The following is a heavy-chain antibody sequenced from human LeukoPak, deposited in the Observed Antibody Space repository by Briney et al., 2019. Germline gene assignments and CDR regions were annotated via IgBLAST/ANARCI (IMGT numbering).Heavy chain of an antibody. D-gene: IGHD6-13*01. CDR3: ARRDSSSKHFDY. J-gene: IGHJ4*02. Sequence: GESLNISCKASGYSSTGYWIGWVRHMPGKGLEWRGMIYPGDSDTRYSPSFPGQVTTSGDKSISTAYVQWSSLKASDTVMYYCARRDSSSKHFDYWGQGTLVTVSS. CDR1: GYSSTGYW. CDR2: IYPGDSDT. V-gene: IGHV5-51*01.